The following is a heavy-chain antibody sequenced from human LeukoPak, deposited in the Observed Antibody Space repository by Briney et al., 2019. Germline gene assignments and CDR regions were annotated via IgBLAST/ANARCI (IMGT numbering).Heavy chain of an antibody. CDR3: ARQAYSGSYPSYFDY. Sequence: NPSETLSLTCTVSGGSISSSSYYWAWIRQPPGKGLEWIGSIYYSGSTYYNPSLRSRVTISVDTSKNQFSLKLSSVTASDTAVYYCARQAYSGSYPSYFDYWDQGTLVTVSS. D-gene: IGHD1-26*01. J-gene: IGHJ4*02. CDR2: IYYSGST. V-gene: IGHV4-39*01. CDR1: GGSISSSSYY.